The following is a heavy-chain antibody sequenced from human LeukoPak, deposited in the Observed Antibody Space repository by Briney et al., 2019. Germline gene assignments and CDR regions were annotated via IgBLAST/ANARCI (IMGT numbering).Heavy chain of an antibody. D-gene: IGHD2-2*01. CDR3: AGRYCSSTSCYPAAFDI. V-gene: IGHV1-2*02. CDR2: INPNSGGT. CDR1: GYTFTGYY. J-gene: IGHJ3*02. Sequence: ASVKVSCKASGYTFTGYYMHWVRQPPGQGLEWMGWINPNSGGTNYAQKFQGRVTMTRDTSISTAYMELSRLRSDDTAVYYCAGRYCSSTSCYPAAFDIWGQGTMVTVSS.